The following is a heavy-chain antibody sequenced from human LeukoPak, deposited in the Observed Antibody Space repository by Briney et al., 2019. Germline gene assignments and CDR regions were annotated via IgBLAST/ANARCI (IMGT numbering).Heavy chain of an antibody. Sequence: SETLSLTCTVSGRSISRYYWSWIRQPPGEGLEWIGYIYDTGSTNYNCSLKSRVCISIDMSKNQFSLTLSSVTAADTAVYYCARRNGGDWRDPWGQGTLVTVSS. CDR3: ARRNGGDWRDP. V-gene: IGHV4-59*08. CDR1: GRSISRYY. D-gene: IGHD2-21*01. J-gene: IGHJ5*02. CDR2: IYDTGST.